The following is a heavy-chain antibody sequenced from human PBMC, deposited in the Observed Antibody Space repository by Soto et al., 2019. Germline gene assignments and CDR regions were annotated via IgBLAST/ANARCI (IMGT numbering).Heavy chain of an antibody. CDR1: GFTFSSYA. V-gene: IGHV3-23*01. J-gene: IGHJ4*02. Sequence: EVQLLESGGGLVQPGGSLRLSCAASGFTFSSYAMRWVRQAPVKGLEWVSAISGSGGSTYYADSVKGRFTISRDNSKNTLYLPMNSLRAEDTAVSYCARRGSGSYYDYWGQGTLVTVSS. CDR3: ARRGSGSYYDY. D-gene: IGHD1-26*01. CDR2: ISGSGGST.